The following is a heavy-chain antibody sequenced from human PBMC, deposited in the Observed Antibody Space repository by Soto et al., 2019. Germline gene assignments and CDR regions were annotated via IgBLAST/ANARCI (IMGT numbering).Heavy chain of an antibody. CDR2: ISAYNGNT. J-gene: IGHJ5*01. V-gene: IGHV1-18*01. CDR1: GYTFTSYG. Sequence: GASVKVSCKASGYTFTSYGISWVRQAPGQGLEWMGWISAYNGNTNYAQKLQGRVTMTTDTSTSTAYMELRSLRSDDTAVYYCARGYCSSTSCLWFDSWGQGTLVTVSS. CDR3: ARGYCSSTSCLWFDS. D-gene: IGHD2-2*01.